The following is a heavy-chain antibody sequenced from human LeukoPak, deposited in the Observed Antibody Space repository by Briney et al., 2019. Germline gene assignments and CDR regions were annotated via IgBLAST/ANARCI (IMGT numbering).Heavy chain of an antibody. V-gene: IGHV1-69*05. CDR1: GGTFSSYA. J-gene: IGHJ6*03. Sequence: ASVTVSCKASGGTFSSYAISWVRQAPGQGLEWMGGIIPIFGTANYAQKFQGRVTITTDESTSTAYMELSSLRSEDTAVYYCAAGTGDRYYYYYMDVWGKGTTVTVSS. D-gene: IGHD7-27*01. CDR3: AAGTGDRYYYYYMDV. CDR2: IIPIFGTA.